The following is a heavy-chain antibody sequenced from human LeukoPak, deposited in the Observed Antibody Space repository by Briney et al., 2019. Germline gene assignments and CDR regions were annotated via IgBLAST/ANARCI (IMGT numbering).Heavy chain of an antibody. CDR1: GYTFTSYG. CDR2: ISAYNGNT. CDR3: ALEGSVEYCSGGSCSA. J-gene: IGHJ4*02. V-gene: IGHV1-18*01. Sequence: GASVKVSCKASGYTFTSYGISWVRQAPGQGLEWMGWISAYNGNTNYAQKLQGRVTMTTDTSTSTAYMELRSLRSDDTAVYYCALEGSVEYCSGGSCSAWGQGTLVTVSS. D-gene: IGHD2-15*01.